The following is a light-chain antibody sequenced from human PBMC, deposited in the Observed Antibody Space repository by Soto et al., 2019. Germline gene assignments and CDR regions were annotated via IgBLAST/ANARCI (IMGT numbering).Light chain of an antibody. CDR2: DVT. J-gene: IGLJ2*01. Sequence: QSALTQPASVSGSPGQSITISCTGTSSDVGGCNYVSWYQHHPGKAPKLMIYDVTNRPSGVSNRFSGSKSGNTASLTISGVQSEDEASYYCSSYTTTSTVVFGGGTKLTVL. CDR1: SSDVGGCNY. CDR3: SSYTTTSTVV. V-gene: IGLV2-14*03.